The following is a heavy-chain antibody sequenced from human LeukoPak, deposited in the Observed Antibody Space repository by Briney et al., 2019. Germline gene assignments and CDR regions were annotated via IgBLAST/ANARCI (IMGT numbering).Heavy chain of an antibody. CDR3: ARGPSVDTPMVTTPLDY. Sequence: ASVKVSCKASGYTFTSYFMHWVRQAPGQGLEWMGIINPSGGSASYAQRLQGRVTMTRDMSTSTVYMELSSLRSEDTAVYYCARGPSVDTPMVTTPLDYWGQGTLVTVSS. J-gene: IGHJ4*02. D-gene: IGHD5-18*01. CDR1: GYTFTSYF. V-gene: IGHV1-46*01. CDR2: INPSGGSA.